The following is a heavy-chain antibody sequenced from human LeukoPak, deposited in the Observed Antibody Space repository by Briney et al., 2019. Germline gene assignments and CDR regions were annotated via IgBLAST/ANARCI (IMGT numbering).Heavy chain of an antibody. Sequence: PGGSLRLSCAASGFTFSSYSMNWVRQAPGKGLEWVSSISSSSSYIYYADSVKGRFTISRDNAKNSLYLQMNSLRAEDTAVYYCARVQRGYSYGLDYWGQGTLVTVSS. CDR2: ISSSSSYI. D-gene: IGHD5-18*01. CDR1: GFTFSSYS. J-gene: IGHJ4*02. V-gene: IGHV3-21*01. CDR3: ARVQRGYSYGLDY.